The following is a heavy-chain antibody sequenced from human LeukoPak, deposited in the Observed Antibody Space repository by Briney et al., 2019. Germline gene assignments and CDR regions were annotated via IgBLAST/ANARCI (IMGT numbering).Heavy chain of an antibody. CDR2: IYYIGST. CDR1: GGSISSYY. V-gene: IGHV4-59*01. J-gene: IGHJ6*03. D-gene: IGHD2-2*01. Sequence: KPSETLSLTCTVSGGSISSYYGSWIRQPPGKGREWIGYIYYIGSTNYNPSLKSRVTISVDTSKNQFSLKLSSVTAADTAVYYCARDWRVVPAATVDDYYYYMDVWGKGTTVTVSS. CDR3: ARDWRVVPAATVDDYYYYMDV.